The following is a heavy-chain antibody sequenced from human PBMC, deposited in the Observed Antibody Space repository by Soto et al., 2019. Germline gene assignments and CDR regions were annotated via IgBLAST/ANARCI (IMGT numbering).Heavy chain of an antibody. CDR1: GFTFSSYN. D-gene: IGHD2-15*01. Sequence: PGGSLRLSCAASGFTFSSYNMNWVRQAPGKGLEWISYISGSDNTISYADSVKGRFTISRDSAKDSLYLQMNNLRAEDTAVYYCARPLASKGGSCYYWGQGTLVTVSS. J-gene: IGHJ4*02. V-gene: IGHV3-48*01. CDR3: ARPLASKGGSCYY. CDR2: ISGSDNTI.